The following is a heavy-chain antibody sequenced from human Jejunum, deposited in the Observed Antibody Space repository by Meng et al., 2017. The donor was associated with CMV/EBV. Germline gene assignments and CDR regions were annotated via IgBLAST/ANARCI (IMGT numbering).Heavy chain of an antibody. V-gene: IGHV4-30-4*08. Sequence: QLQEWGPGLVTPAQIPHLTCADSGCFIGSGEYYWSWIRQPPGKGLEWIGYSHDTESTYYNPSLKSRVDISLGTSRNHFSLTLSSVTAEDTAVYFCARGSIFVSFDSWGQGTLVTVSS. CDR2: SHDTEST. CDR1: GCFIGSGEYY. CDR3: ARGSIFVSFDS. D-gene: IGHD3-3*01. J-gene: IGHJ4*02.